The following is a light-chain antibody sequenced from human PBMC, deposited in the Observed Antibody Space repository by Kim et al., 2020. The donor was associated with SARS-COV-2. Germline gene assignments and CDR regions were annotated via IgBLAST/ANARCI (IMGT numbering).Light chain of an antibody. CDR2: GAS. V-gene: IGKV3-20*01. Sequence: STGERATLSCRASQSISSTYLAWYQQKPGQAPRLLIYGASSRATGIPDRFSGSGSGTDFTLTISRLEPEDFAVYYCQQCGSSPRYTFGQGTKLEI. J-gene: IGKJ2*01. CDR1: QSISSTY. CDR3: QQCGSSPRYT.